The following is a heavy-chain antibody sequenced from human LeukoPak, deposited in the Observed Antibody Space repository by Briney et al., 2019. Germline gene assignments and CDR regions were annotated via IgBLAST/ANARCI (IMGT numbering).Heavy chain of an antibody. V-gene: IGHV3-23*01. J-gene: IGHJ5*02. CDR1: GFTFSSYA. CDR2: ISGSGGST. CDR3: AKEAFVVVVAASESDWFDP. D-gene: IGHD2-15*01. Sequence: GGSLRLSCAASGFTFSSYAMSWVRRAPGKGLEWVSAISGSGGSTYYADSVKGRFTISRDNSKNTLYLQMNSLRAEDTAVYYCAKEAFVVVVAASESDWFDPWDQGTLVTVSS.